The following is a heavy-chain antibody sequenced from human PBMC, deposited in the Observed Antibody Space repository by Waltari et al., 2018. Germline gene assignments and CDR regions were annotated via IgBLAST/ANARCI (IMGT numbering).Heavy chain of an antibody. CDR2: IKQDGSEK. CDR3: ARELYWYFDL. Sequence: ASGFTFSSYWMSWVRQAPGKGLEWVANIKQDGSEKYYVDSVKGRFTISRDNAKNSLYLQMNSLRAEDTAVYYCARELYWYFDLWGRGTLVTVSS. CDR1: GFTFSSYW. V-gene: IGHV3-7*01. J-gene: IGHJ2*01.